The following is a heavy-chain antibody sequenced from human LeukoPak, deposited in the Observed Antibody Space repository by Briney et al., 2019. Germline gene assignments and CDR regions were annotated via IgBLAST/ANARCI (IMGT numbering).Heavy chain of an antibody. D-gene: IGHD3-22*01. V-gene: IGHV3-23*01. CDR2: TSGSGGST. J-gene: IGHJ4*02. Sequence: GGSLRLSCAASGFTFSSYAMSWVRQAPGKGLEWVSATSGSGGSTYYADSVKGRFTISRDNSKNTLYLQMNSLRAEDTAVYYCAKGQNYYDSSGYLDYWGQGTLVTVSS. CDR3: AKGQNYYDSSGYLDY. CDR1: GFTFSSYA.